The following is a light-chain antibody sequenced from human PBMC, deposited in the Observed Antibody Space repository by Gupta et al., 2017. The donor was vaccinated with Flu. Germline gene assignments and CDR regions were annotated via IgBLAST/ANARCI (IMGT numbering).Light chain of an antibody. Sequence: SSELTHDPAVSVALGQTFGITCQGDSLRNYYATWYQQKPRPAPVLVIFDNNNRPSGIPDRFSGSNLGNPASLGITGHQTGEEADYYCRARASSGTRFLFGGGTRMTVL. J-gene: IGLJ2*01. CDR2: DNN. CDR1: SLRNYY. CDR3: RARASSGTRFL. V-gene: IGLV3-19*01.